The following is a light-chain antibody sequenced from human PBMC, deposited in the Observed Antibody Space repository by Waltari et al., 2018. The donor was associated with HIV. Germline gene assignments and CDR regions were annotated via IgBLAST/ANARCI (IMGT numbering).Light chain of an antibody. V-gene: IGKV4-1*01. CDR2: WAS. J-gene: IGKJ1*01. CDR3: QQYYSTPRT. CDR1: QSVVYNSNNKNY. Sequence: DLVMTQSPDSLAVSLGERAPIHCQSSQSVVYNSNNKNYLAWYQQKSGQPPKLLIYWASTRESGVPGRFSGSGSGTDFTLTISSLQAEDVAVYYCQQYYSTPRTFGQGTKVEIK.